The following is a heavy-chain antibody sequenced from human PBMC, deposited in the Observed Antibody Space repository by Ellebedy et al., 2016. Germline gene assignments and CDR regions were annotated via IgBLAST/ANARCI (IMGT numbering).Heavy chain of an antibody. Sequence: GGSLRLXXAASGFTFSSYGMHWVRQAPGKGLEWVAVISYDGSNKYYADSVKGRFTISRDNSKNTLYLQMNSLRAEDTAVYYCAKAGGYGDYPYFDYWGQGTLVTVSS. D-gene: IGHD4-17*01. CDR2: ISYDGSNK. CDR3: AKAGGYGDYPYFDY. J-gene: IGHJ4*02. CDR1: GFTFSSYG. V-gene: IGHV3-30*18.